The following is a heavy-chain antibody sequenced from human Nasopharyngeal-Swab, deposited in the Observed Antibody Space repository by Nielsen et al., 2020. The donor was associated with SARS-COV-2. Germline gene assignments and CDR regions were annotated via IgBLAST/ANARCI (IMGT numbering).Heavy chain of an antibody. D-gene: IGHD5/OR15-5a*01. CDR1: GFAFSSYG. V-gene: IGHV3-30*03. CDR3: ALAVYDYIDY. CDR2: ISYDGSNK. Sequence: GGSLRLSCAASGFAFSSYGMHWVRQAPGKGLEWVAVISYDGSNKYYADSVKGRFTISRDKSKNTLYQQMNSLRAEDTAVYYCALAVYDYIDYWGQGTLVTVSS. J-gene: IGHJ4*02.